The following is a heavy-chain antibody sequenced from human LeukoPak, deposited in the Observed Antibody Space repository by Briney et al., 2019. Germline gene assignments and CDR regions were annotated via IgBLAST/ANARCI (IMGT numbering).Heavy chain of an antibody. Sequence: PSETLSLTCTVSGGSISSYYWSWLRQPPGKGLEWIGYIYYSGSTNYNPSLKSRVTISVDTSKNQFSLKLSSVTAADTAVYYCARVYREPGNDAFDIWGQGTMVTVSS. J-gene: IGHJ3*02. CDR3: ARVYREPGNDAFDI. V-gene: IGHV4-59*01. CDR1: GGSISSYY. D-gene: IGHD1-14*01. CDR2: IYYSGST.